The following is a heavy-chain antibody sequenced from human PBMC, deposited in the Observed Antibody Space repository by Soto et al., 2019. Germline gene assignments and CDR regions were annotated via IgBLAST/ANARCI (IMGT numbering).Heavy chain of an antibody. CDR3: ARWGEESWAFDI. Sequence: PACSLGLSCAASGVTFSVYYMSWIRKAPGKGLEWVSYISSSSSYTNYADSVKGRFTISRDNAKNSLYLQMNSLRAEDTAVYYCARWGEESWAFDIWGQGTMVTVSS. V-gene: IGHV3-11*03. CDR1: GVTFSVYY. J-gene: IGHJ3*02. D-gene: IGHD3-10*01. CDR2: ISSSSSYT.